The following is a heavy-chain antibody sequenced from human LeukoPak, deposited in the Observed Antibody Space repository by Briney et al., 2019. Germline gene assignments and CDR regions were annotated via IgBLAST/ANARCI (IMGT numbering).Heavy chain of an antibody. Sequence: PGGSLRLSCAASGFTFSSYSMNWVRQAPGKGLEWVSSISSSSSYIYYADSVKGRFTISRDNAKNSLYLQMNSLRAEDTAVYYCARDPGSIHYDSSGYFDYWGQGTLVTVSS. CDR1: GFTFSSYS. D-gene: IGHD3-22*01. V-gene: IGHV3-21*01. CDR3: ARDPGSIHYDSSGYFDY. CDR2: ISSSSSYI. J-gene: IGHJ4*02.